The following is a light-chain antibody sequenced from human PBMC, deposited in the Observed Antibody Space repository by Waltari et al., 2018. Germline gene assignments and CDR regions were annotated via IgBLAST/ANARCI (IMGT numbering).Light chain of an antibody. Sequence: DIQMTQSPSTLSASIGDRVTIACRASQRINIWLAWYQQKPGKAPKLLIYKASSLESGGPSRFSGSGSGTEFTLTISSLQPDDFATYYCQQYNSYSYTFGQGTKLEIK. CDR2: KAS. CDR3: QQYNSYSYT. V-gene: IGKV1-5*03. CDR1: QRINIW. J-gene: IGKJ2*01.